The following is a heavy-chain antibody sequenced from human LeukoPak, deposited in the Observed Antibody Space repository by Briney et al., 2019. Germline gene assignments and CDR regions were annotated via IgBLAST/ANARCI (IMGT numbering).Heavy chain of an antibody. CDR3: ATKGYYYDSSGYYYLDY. CDR1: GYTLTELS. J-gene: IGHJ4*02. CDR2: FDPEDGET. V-gene: IGHV1-24*01. D-gene: IGHD3-22*01. Sequence: ASVKVSCKVSGYTLTELSMHWVRQAPGKGLEWMGGFDPEDGETIYAQKFQGRVTMTEDTSTDTAYMELSSLRSEDTAVYYCATKGYYYDSSGYYYLDYWGQGTLGTVSS.